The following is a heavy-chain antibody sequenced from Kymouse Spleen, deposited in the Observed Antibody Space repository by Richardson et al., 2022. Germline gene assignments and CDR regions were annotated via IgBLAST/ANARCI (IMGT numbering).Heavy chain of an antibody. D-gene: IGHD6-19*01. CDR1: GGSISSSSYY. Sequence: QLQLQESGPGLVKPSETLSLTCTVSGGSISSSSYYWGWIRQPPGKGLEWIGSIYYSGSTYYNPSLKSRVTISVDTSKNQFSLKLSSVTAADTAVYYCARHSSGWAYNWFDPWGQGTLVTVSS. V-gene: IGHV4-39*01. J-gene: IGHJ5*02. CDR2: IYYSGST. CDR3: ARHSSGWAYNWFDP.